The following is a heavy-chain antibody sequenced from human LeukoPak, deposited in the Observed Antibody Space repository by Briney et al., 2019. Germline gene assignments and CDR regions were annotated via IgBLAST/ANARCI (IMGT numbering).Heavy chain of an antibody. J-gene: IGHJ4*02. D-gene: IGHD6-13*01. CDR3: ARDLAWAAAGNAPFDY. Sequence: ASVKVSCKASGYTFTSYGISWVRQAPGQGLEWMGWISAYNGNTNYAQKLQGRVTMTTNTSTSTAYMELRSLRSDDTAVYYCARDLAWAAAGNAPFDYWGQGTLVTVSS. V-gene: IGHV1-18*04. CDR2: ISAYNGNT. CDR1: GYTFTSYG.